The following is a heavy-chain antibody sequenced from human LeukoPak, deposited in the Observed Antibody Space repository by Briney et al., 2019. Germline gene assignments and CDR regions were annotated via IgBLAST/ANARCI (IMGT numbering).Heavy chain of an antibody. V-gene: IGHV3-9*01. D-gene: IGHD1-26*01. CDR2: ISWDSGNM. Sequence: GGSLRLSCAGTGFSLDDYAMHWVRQPPGKGLEWVSSISWDSGNMAYADSVKGRFTISRDNAKNSLFLKMNSLRAEDTALYYCIKDMGFDLLKDAFDVWGQGTMVTVSS. CDR1: GFSLDDYA. J-gene: IGHJ3*01. CDR3: IKDMGFDLLKDAFDV.